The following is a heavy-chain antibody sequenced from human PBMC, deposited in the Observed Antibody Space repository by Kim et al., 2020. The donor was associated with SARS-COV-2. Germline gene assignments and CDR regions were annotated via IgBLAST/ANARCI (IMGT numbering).Heavy chain of an antibody. CDR3: VPCVTLAERSGWCTFFDH. CDR1: GLTLRSYA. V-gene: IGHV3-23*01. Sequence: GGSLRLSCAASGLTLRSYAMNWVRQGPGKGLEWVSSITRGGDTYYAASVKGRFTISRDNFKDTLSLQMNSLRAEDTGNYYCVPCVTLAERSGWCTFFDH. CDR2: ITRGGDT. D-gene: IGHD6-19*01. J-gene: IGHJ4*01.